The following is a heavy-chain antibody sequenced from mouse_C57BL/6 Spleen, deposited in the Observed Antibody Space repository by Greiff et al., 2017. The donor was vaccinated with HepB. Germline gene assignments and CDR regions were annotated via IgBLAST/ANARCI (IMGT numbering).Heavy chain of an antibody. Sequence: QVQLKQPGAELVRPGSSVKLSCKASGYTFTSYWMHWVKQRPIQGLEWIGNIDPSDSETHYNQKFKDKATLTVDESSSSAYMQLSSLTSEDSAVYYWARDCSSSFAYWGQGTLVTVSA. CDR2: IDPSDSET. J-gene: IGHJ3*01. D-gene: IGHD1-1*01. CDR3: ARDCSSSFAY. V-gene: IGHV1-52*01. CDR1: GYTFTSYW.